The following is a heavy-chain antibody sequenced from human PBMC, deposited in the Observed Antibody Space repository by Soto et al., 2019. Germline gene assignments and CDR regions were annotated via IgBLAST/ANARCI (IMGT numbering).Heavy chain of an antibody. Sequence: PSETLSLTCTVSGGSIGSSTYYWVWIRQSPGKGLEWIGSIYYSGRTYYNPSLKSRVTISVDTSKNQFSLKLSSVTAADTAVYYCARPPFYDFWSVYLTNTGSAPWGQGTLVTVSS. CDR2: IYYSGRT. D-gene: IGHD3-3*01. J-gene: IGHJ5*02. CDR1: GGSIGSSTYY. V-gene: IGHV4-39*07. CDR3: ARPPFYDFWSVYLTNTGSAP.